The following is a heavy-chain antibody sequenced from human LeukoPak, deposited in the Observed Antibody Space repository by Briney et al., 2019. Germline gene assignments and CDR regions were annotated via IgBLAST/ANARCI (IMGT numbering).Heavy chain of an antibody. CDR2: ISDIGSI. V-gene: IGHV4-59*08. J-gene: IGHJ4*02. CDR3: AGHHPRNTVDF. Sequence: SETLSLTCTVSGGSISSYDWSWIRQPPGKGLEWIAYISDIGSINYNPSLKSRVTISLDTSKNQFTLKLSSVTAADTAVYYCAGHHPRNTVDFWGQGTLVTVSS. CDR1: GGSISSYD. D-gene: IGHD2/OR15-2a*01.